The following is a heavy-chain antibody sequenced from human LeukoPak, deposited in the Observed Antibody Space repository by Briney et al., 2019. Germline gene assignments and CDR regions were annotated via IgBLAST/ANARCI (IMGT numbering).Heavy chain of an antibody. Sequence: GESLKIPRQGPGYNFTSYWIGWVRQMPGKGLEWMGIIYPGYSDTRYSPSFQGQVTISADKSISTAYLQWSSLKASDTAMYYCARPREWYSSSSPFDYWGQGTLVTVSS. D-gene: IGHD6-6*01. CDR1: GYNFTSYW. V-gene: IGHV5-51*01. J-gene: IGHJ4*02. CDR3: ARPREWYSSSSPFDY. CDR2: IYPGYSDT.